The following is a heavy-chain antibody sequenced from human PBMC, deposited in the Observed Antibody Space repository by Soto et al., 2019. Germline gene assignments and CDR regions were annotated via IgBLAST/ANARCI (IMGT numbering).Heavy chain of an antibody. J-gene: IGHJ2*01. CDR3: ARDGPKLYYFDL. Sequence: GSLRLSSAASGFTLSRYAMSLVRHAPGKGLEWVSAINGSGGSTYYADSVKGRLTISRDNSKNTLYLQMNSLRAEDTAVYYCARDGPKLYYFDLWGRGTMVTVSS. CDR1: GFTLSRYA. D-gene: IGHD2-15*01. V-gene: IGHV3-23*01. CDR2: INGSGGST.